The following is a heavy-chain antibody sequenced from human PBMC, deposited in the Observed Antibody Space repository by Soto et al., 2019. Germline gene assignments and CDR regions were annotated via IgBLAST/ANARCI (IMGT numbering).Heavy chain of an antibody. CDR2: INHSGSN. V-gene: IGHV4-34*01. D-gene: IGHD2-2*01. Sequence: QVQLQQWGAGLLKPSETLSLTCAVYAASLGGYYWTWVRQPPGKGLEWIGEINHSGSNKYNPSLKSRGTISIDPSTSQFSLKLTSVTAADTAVYYCATRVVPAAIGYWGQGMLVTVSS. CDR3: ATRVVPAAIGY. J-gene: IGHJ1*01. CDR1: AASLGGYY.